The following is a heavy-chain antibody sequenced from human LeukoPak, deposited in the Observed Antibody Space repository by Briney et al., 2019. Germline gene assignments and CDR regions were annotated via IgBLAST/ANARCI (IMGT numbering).Heavy chain of an antibody. Sequence: GGSLRLSCGASGFTFSTFSTNWVRQAPGKGLEWVSSISSNSGYKYYTDSVRGRFTISRDNAKNSLYLQMNSLRAEETAVYYCAREGPGPNIASRPNDYWGQGTLVTVSS. J-gene: IGHJ4*02. CDR3: AREGPGPNIASRPNDY. V-gene: IGHV3-21*01. D-gene: IGHD6-6*01. CDR2: ISSNSGYK. CDR1: GFTFSTFS.